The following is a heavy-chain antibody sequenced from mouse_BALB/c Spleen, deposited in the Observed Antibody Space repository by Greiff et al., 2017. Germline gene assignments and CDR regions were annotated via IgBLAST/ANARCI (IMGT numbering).Heavy chain of an antibody. CDR2: IYTSDSYT. J-gene: IGHJ4*01. CDR1: GYTFTNYW. D-gene: IGHD1-1*01. CDR3: TILRDNDMDY. V-gene: IGHV1-69*01. Sequence: VQLQQPGAELVMPGASVKLSCKASGYTFTNYWIHWVKQRPGQGLEWIGNIYTSDSYTNYNQQFKDKATLTVDKSSSTAYMQLSSPTSEDSAVYYCTILRDNDMDYWGQGTSLTVSS.